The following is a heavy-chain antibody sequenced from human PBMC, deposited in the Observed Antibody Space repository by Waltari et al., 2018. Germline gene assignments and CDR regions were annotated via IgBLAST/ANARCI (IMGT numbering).Heavy chain of an antibody. D-gene: IGHD3-3*01. CDR2: IYPGDSDT. Sequence: EVQLVQSGAEVKKPGESLKISCKGSGYSFTSYWIGWVRQMPGKGLEWMGIIYPGDSDTRYSPSFQGQVTISADKSISTAYLQWSSLKASDTAMYYCARHTNYDFWSGYYTGMDYYYYMDVWGKGTTVTVSS. V-gene: IGHV5-51*01. CDR3: ARHTNYDFWSGYYTGMDYYYYMDV. CDR1: GYSFTSYW. J-gene: IGHJ6*03.